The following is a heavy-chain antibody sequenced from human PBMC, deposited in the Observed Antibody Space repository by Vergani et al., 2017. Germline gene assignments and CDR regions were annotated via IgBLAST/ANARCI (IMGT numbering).Heavy chain of an antibody. CDR2: VGFDGSDT. CDR1: GFPLSNAW. Sequence: EVQLVESGGGLVQPGGSLRLSCAASGFPLSNAWIHWVRQGPGKGLEWVSRVGFDGSDTVYADSVKGRFTISKDSAMNTVHLQMTNVRAEDTAVYVCARDGAGTIDFDYWGPGILVTVSS. V-gene: IGHV3-74*01. D-gene: IGHD1-26*01. J-gene: IGHJ4*02. CDR3: ARDGAGTIDFDY.